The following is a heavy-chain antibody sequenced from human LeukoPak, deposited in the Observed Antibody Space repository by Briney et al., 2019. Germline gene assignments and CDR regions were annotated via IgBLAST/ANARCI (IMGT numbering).Heavy chain of an antibody. V-gene: IGHV5-51*01. CDR2: IYPGDSDT. CDR3: ARGYCSGGSCYYYGFDV. Sequence: GESLKISCKGSGYSFTSYWIGWVRQMPGKGLEWMGIIYPGDSDTRYSPSFQGQVTISADKSISTAYLQWSSLKASDTAMYYCARGYCSGGSCYYYGFDVWGQGTTVTVSS. D-gene: IGHD2-15*01. J-gene: IGHJ6*02. CDR1: GYSFTSYW.